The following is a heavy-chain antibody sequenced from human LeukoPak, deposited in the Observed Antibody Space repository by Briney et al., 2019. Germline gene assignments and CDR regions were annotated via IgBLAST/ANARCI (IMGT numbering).Heavy chain of an antibody. V-gene: IGHV1-69*05. D-gene: IGHD2-15*01. CDR2: IIPIFGTA. Sequence: SVKVSCKASGGTFSSYAISWVRQSPGQGLEWMGGIIPIFGTANYAQKFQGRVTITTDESTSTAYMELSSLRSEDTAVYYCAREVVVAATSPWPSHFDYWGQGTLVTVSS. CDR3: AREVVVAATSPWPSHFDY. J-gene: IGHJ4*02. CDR1: GGTFSSYA.